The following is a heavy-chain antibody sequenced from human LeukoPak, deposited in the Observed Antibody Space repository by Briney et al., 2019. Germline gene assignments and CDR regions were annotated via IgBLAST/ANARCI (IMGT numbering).Heavy chain of an antibody. V-gene: IGHV1-46*01. J-gene: IGHJ4*02. D-gene: IGHD3-22*01. Sequence: ASVKVSCKASGYTFTSYYMHWVRQAPGQVLEWMGVINPSGGSTSYAQKFQGRVTMTRDMSTSTVYMELSSLRSEDTAVYYCARGPGYYDSSGYYYFWGQGTLVTVSS. CDR3: ARGPGYYDSSGYYYF. CDR1: GYTFTSYY. CDR2: INPSGGST.